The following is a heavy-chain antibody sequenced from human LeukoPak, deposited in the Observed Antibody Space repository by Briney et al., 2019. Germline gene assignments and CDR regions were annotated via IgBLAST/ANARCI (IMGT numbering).Heavy chain of an antibody. CDR2: INPNSGGT. CDR3: ARDPSIAAADYYFDY. Sequence: GASVKVSCKASGYTFTGYYMHWVRQAPGQGLEWMGWINPNSGGTNYAQKFQGRVTMTRDTSISTAYMELSRLRSDDTAVYYCARDPSIAAADYYFDYWGQGTLVTVSS. J-gene: IGHJ4*02. D-gene: IGHD6-13*01. CDR1: GYTFTGYY. V-gene: IGHV1-2*02.